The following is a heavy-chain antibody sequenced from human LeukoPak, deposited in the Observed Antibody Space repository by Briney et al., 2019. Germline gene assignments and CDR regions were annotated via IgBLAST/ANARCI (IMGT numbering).Heavy chain of an antibody. J-gene: IGHJ6*03. V-gene: IGHV1-69*05. CDR3: ARGQRELLYYYYYMDV. CDR1: GYTFTSYA. Sequence: SVKVSCKASGYTFTSYAMHWVRQAPGQGLEWMGGIIPIFGTANYAQKFQGRVTITTDESTSTAYMELSSLRSEDTAVYYCARGQRELLYYYYYMDVWGKGTTVTVSS. CDR2: IIPIFGTA. D-gene: IGHD1-26*01.